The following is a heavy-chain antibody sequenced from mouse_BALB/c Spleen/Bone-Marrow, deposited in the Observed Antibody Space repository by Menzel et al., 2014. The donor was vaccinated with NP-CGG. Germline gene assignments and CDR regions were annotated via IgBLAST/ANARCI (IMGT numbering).Heavy chain of an antibody. Sequence: EVQRVESGAELVKPGASVKLSCTASGFNIKDTYMHWVKQRPEQGLEWIGRIDPANGNTKYDPKFQGKATITADTSSNTAYLQLSSLPSEDTAVYYCTTYYGSRFTYWGQGTLVTVSA. CDR1: GFNIKDTY. J-gene: IGHJ3*01. V-gene: IGHV14-3*02. CDR3: TTYYGSRFTY. CDR2: IDPANGNT. D-gene: IGHD2-9*01.